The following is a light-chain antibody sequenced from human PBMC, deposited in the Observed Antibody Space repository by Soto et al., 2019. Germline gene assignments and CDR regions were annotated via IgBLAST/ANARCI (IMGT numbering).Light chain of an antibody. Sequence: QSALTQPPSASGSPGQSVTISCTGTNSDAGGSTYVSWYQQHPGKAPKLVIYEVIKRPSGVPDRFSGSRSGNTASLTVSGLQAEDEAEYYCSSNVGGTTLKIVGGGTKVTVL. CDR1: NSDAGGSTY. V-gene: IGLV2-8*01. CDR3: SSNVGGTTLKI. CDR2: EVI. J-gene: IGLJ2*01.